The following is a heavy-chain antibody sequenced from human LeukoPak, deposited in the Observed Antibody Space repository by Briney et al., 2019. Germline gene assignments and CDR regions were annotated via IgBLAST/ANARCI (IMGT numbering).Heavy chain of an antibody. CDR1: GYTFTGYY. J-gene: IGHJ3*02. V-gene: IGHV1-2*02. CDR3: ARVLAVAGDAFDI. Sequence: ASVKVSCKASGYTFTGYYMHWVRQAPGQGLEWMGWINPNSGGTNYAQKFQGRVTMTRDTSISTAYMELSRLRSDDTAVYYCARVLAVAGDAFDIWGQGTMVTVSS. D-gene: IGHD6-19*01. CDR2: INPNSGGT.